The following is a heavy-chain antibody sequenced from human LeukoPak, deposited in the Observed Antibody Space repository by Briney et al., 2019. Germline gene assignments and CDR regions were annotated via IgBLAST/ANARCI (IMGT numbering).Heavy chain of an antibody. J-gene: IGHJ4*02. D-gene: IGHD3-3*01. V-gene: IGHV3-23*01. CDR2: ISGSGGST. CDR3: AKDPPVGDFWSGYNRY. CDR1: GFTFSSYA. Sequence: GGSLRLSCAASGFTFSSYAMSWVRQAPGKGLEWVSAISGSGGSTYYADSVKGRFTISRDNSKNTLYLQMNSLRAGDTAVYYCAKDPPVGDFWSGYNRYWGQGTLVTVSS.